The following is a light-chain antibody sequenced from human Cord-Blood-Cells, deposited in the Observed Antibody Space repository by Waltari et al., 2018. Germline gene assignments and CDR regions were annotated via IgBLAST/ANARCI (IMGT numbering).Light chain of an antibody. CDR3: QQANSFPPT. CDR1: QGIISW. CDR2: AAS. J-gene: IGKJ3*01. Sequence: DIQMTQSPSSVSAYVGDRVTITCRASQGIISWLAWYQQKHGKAPKLLIYAASSLQSGDPSRFSGRGSVTDGTLTIGSLQPKDFATYYGQQANSFPPTFGPGTKVDIK. V-gene: IGKV1-12*01.